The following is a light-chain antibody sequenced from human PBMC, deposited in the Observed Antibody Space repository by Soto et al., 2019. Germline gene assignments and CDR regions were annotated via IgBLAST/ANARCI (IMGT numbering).Light chain of an antibody. Sequence: EIVLTQSPATLSFSPGEPATLSSRATRSVSSYLAWYQQKPGQAPRLLIYDASSRPTDIPARFSRSGSGTDFTLTISSLEPEDFALYYCQQRSNWPITFGQGTRLEIK. CDR3: QQRSNWPIT. CDR2: DAS. CDR1: RSVSSY. V-gene: IGKV3-11*01. J-gene: IGKJ5*01.